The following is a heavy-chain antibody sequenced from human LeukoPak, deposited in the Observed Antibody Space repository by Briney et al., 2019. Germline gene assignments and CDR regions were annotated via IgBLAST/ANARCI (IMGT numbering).Heavy chain of an antibody. CDR2: INLNSGGT. CDR3: ARDLVRSIAALGDV. Sequence: ASVKVSCKTSEYTFTGDYMHWVRQAPGQGPEWMGWINLNSGGTTYAQKFQGRVTMTRDTSISTVYMELSRLRSEDTAVYYCARDLVRSIAALGDVWGQGTTVTVSS. V-gene: IGHV1-2*02. J-gene: IGHJ6*02. D-gene: IGHD6-6*01. CDR1: EYTFTGDY.